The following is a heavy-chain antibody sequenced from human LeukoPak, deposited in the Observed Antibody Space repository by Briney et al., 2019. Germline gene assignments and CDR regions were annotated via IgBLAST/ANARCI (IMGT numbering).Heavy chain of an antibody. CDR3: ARTGSGYYLGGFDY. V-gene: IGHV3-48*02. J-gene: IGHJ4*02. Sequence: GGSLRLSCAASGFTFSSYSMDWVRQAPGKGLEWVSYTSSSSSTIKYADSVRGRFTISRDNAENSLYLQMNSLRDEDTAVYYCARTGSGYYLGGFDYWGQGTLVTVSS. D-gene: IGHD3-22*01. CDR2: TSSSSSTI. CDR1: GFTFSSYS.